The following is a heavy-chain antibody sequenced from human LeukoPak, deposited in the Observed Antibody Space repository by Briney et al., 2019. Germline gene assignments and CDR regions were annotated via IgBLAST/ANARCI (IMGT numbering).Heavy chain of an antibody. Sequence: GASVKVSCKASGYTFTSYSISWVRQAPGQGLEWMGWINPNSGGTNYAQKFQGWVTMTRDTSISTAYMELSRLRSDDTAVYYCARADRVGMNYYGMDVWGQGTTVTVSS. CDR2: INPNSGGT. V-gene: IGHV1-2*04. J-gene: IGHJ6*02. CDR3: ARADRVGMNYYGMDV. CDR1: GYTFTSYS. D-gene: IGHD3-10*01.